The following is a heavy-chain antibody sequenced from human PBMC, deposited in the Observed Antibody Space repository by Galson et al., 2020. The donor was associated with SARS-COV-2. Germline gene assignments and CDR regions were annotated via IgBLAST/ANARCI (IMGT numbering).Heavy chain of an antibody. CDR3: ARDVGVYSSGYFDY. J-gene: IGHJ4*02. CDR1: GFTFSSYA. CDR2: ISYDGSNK. V-gene: IGHV3-30*04. D-gene: IGHD6-25*01. Sequence: GGSLRLSCAASGFTFSSYAMHWVRQAPGKGLEWVAVISYDGSNKYYADSVKGRFTISRDNSKNTLYLQMNSLRAEDTAVYYCARDVGVYSSGYFDYWGQGTLVTVSS.